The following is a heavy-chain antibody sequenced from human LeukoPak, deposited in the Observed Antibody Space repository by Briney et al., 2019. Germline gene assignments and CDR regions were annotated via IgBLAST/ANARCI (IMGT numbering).Heavy chain of an antibody. CDR1: GGSTSSYY. J-gene: IGHJ6*02. CDR2: IYYSGST. CDR3: ARNPRSWTFMDV. D-gene: IGHD6-13*01. V-gene: IGHV4-59*01. Sequence: NPSETLSLTCTVSGGSTSSYYWSWIRQPPGKGLEWIGYIYYSGSTNYNPSLKSRVTISVDTSKNQFSLKLSSVTAADTAVYYCARNPRSWTFMDVWGQGTTVTVSS.